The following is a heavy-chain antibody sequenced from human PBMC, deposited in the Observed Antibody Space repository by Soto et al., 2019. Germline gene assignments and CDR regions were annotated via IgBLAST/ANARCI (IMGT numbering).Heavy chain of an antibody. D-gene: IGHD2-21*02. CDR2: IIPIFGTA. J-gene: IGHJ4*02. CDR3: ARVAYCGGDCYSSHFDY. Sequence: SVKVSCKASGGTFSSYAISWVRQAPGQGLEWMGGIIPIFGTANYAQKFQGRVTITADESTSTAYMELSSLRSEDTAVYYCARVAYCGGDCYSSHFDYWGQGTLVTVSS. V-gene: IGHV1-69*13. CDR1: GGTFSSYA.